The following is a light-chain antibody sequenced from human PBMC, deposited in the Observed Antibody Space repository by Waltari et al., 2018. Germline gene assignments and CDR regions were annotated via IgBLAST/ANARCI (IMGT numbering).Light chain of an antibody. Sequence: DIKMTQSQSSLSASVGDRVTITCRASQSISSYLNWYQQKPGKAPKLLIYAASSLQSGVPSRFSGSGSGTDFTLTISSLQPEDFATYYCQQSYSTPPTFGQGTKVEIK. CDR1: QSISSY. J-gene: IGKJ1*01. CDR2: AAS. V-gene: IGKV1-39*01. CDR3: QQSYSTPPT.